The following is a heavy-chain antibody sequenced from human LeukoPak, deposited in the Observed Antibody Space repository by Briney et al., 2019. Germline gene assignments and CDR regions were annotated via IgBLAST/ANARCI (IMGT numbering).Heavy chain of an antibody. Sequence: SETLSLTCTVSGGSISSSSYYWGWIRQPPGKGLEWIGSIYYSGSTYYNPSLKSRVTISVDTSKNQFSLKLSSVTAADTAVYYCARDSEIAVADYWGQGTLVTVSS. CDR3: ARDSEIAVADY. V-gene: IGHV4-39*07. D-gene: IGHD6-19*01. J-gene: IGHJ4*02. CDR1: GGSISSSSYY. CDR2: IYYSGST.